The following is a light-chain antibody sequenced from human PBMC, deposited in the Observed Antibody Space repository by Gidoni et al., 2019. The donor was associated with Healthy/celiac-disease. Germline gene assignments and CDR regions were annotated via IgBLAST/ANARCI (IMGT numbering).Light chain of an antibody. V-gene: IGLV3-1*01. Sequence: SYELTQPPSLSVSPGQTASITCSGDKLGDKYACWYQQKPGKSPVLVIYQDSKRPSGIPERFSGSNSGNTATLTISGTQAMDEADYYCQAWDSSYVVFGGGTKLTV. J-gene: IGLJ2*01. CDR2: QDS. CDR3: QAWDSSYVV. CDR1: KLGDKY.